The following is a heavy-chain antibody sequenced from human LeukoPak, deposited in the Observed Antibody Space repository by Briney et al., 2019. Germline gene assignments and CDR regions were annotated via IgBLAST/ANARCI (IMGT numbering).Heavy chain of an antibody. CDR3: ASGFAYVLWNSSSWYGFDY. V-gene: IGHV3-30*04. CDR2: ISYDGSNK. Sequence: GGSLRLSCAASGFTFSSYAMHWVRQAPGKGLEWVAVISYDGSNKYYADSVKGRFTISRDNSKNTLYLQMNSLRAEDTAVYYCASGFAYVLWNSSSWYGFDYWGQGTLVTVSS. J-gene: IGHJ4*02. CDR1: GFTFSSYA. D-gene: IGHD6-13*01.